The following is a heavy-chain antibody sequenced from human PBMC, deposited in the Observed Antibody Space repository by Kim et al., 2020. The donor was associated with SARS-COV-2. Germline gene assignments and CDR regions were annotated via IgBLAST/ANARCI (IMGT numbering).Heavy chain of an antibody. D-gene: IGHD1-26*01. CDR1: GDSITNNGYY. CDR2: IYYSGGT. J-gene: IGHJ4*02. V-gene: IGHV4-31*03. Sequence: SETLSLTCTVSGDSITNNGYYWSWIRQHPGEGLEYIGYIYYSGGTYYNPSLKDRVTISVDTSKNQFSLELSSVTAADTAVYYCARRSGSYSNDYWGQGTLVTVSS. CDR3: ARRSGSYSNDY.